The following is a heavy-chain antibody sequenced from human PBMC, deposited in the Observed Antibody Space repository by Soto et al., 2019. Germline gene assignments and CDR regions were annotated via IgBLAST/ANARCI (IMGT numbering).Heavy chain of an antibody. V-gene: IGHV3-7*03. CDR2: IKQDGSEK. Sequence: EVQVVESGGGLVQPGESLRLSCAVSGFTFSNHWMDWVRQAPGKGLEWVANIKQDGSEKYYVDSVRGRFTISRDNSRNSLYLQMHSLRVEDTAVYYCGTFGEIATWGQGTLVTVSS. J-gene: IGHJ4*02. CDR1: GFTFSNHW. D-gene: IGHD3-3*01. CDR3: GTFGEIAT.